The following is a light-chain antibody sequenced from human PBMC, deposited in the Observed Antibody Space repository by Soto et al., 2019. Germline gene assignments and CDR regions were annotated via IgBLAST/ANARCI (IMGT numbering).Light chain of an antibody. CDR3: QQRTHWPIT. J-gene: IGKJ5*01. CDR2: DAS. CDR1: QSVSSY. V-gene: IGKV3-11*01. Sequence: EIVVTQSQGSLSLSPGERATLSCMSSQSVSSYLAWYQQKPGQAPRLLIYDASYRATGSPARFSGSGSGTDFTLTISSLEPEDFAVYYCQQRTHWPITFGQGTRLEIK.